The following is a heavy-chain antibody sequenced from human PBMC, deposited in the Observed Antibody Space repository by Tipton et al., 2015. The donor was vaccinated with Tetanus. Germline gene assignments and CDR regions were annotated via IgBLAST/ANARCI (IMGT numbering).Heavy chain of an antibody. CDR1: GGSFSDYV. CDR2: INHSGST. CDR3: ARVGRHQQFTYYHFYYGLDV. V-gene: IGHV4-34*01. D-gene: IGHD3-16*01. Sequence: LRLSCAVYGGSFSDYVWSWIRQPPEKGLEWIGEINHSGSTNYNLSLKSRVTISVDTSENQFSLTLSSVTAADTAVYYCARVGRHQQFTYYHFYYGLDVWGQGTTVTVSS. J-gene: IGHJ6*02.